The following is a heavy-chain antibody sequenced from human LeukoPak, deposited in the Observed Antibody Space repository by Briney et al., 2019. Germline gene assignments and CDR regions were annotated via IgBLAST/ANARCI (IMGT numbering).Heavy chain of an antibody. CDR1: GGSISPYF. D-gene: IGHD3-10*01. J-gene: IGHJ5*02. V-gene: IGHV4-59*01. CDR3: ARDEYRGVANFDP. Sequence: SETLSLTCTVSGGSISPYFWRRVRQTPGEGLEWIGYISYTGSTNYNTALKSRVTISVDTSKNQFSLQLTSVTAADTAAYYCARDEYRGVANFDPWGQGTLVTVSS. CDR2: ISYTGST.